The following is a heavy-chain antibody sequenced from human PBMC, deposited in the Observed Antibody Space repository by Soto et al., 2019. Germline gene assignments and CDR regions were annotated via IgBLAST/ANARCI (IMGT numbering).Heavy chain of an antibody. CDR1: GFTFSSYG. CDR3: AKRSFYGSSEGDAFDI. J-gene: IGHJ3*02. D-gene: IGHD2-2*01. V-gene: IGHV3-30*18. CDR2: ISYDGSNK. Sequence: LRLSCAASGFTFSSYGMHWARQAPGKGLEWVAVISYDGSNKYYADSVKGRFTISRDNSKNTLYLQMNSLRAEDTAVYYCAKRSFYGSSEGDAFDIWGQGKMVTVSS.